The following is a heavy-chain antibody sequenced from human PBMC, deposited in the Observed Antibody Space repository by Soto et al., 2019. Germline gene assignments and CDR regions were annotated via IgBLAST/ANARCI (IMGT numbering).Heavy chain of an antibody. V-gene: IGHV5-51*01. CDR2: IHPGDSDS. CDR3: ARRDSSGFPDY. J-gene: IGHJ4*02. CDR1: GYIFNNNW. Sequence: VESLKISCKGSGYIFNNNWIGWVRQMPGKGLEWMGIIHPGDSDSRYSPSFQGQVTMSVDKSINTAYLQWSSLKASDTAMYYCARRDSSGFPDYWGQGTLVTVSS. D-gene: IGHD3-22*01.